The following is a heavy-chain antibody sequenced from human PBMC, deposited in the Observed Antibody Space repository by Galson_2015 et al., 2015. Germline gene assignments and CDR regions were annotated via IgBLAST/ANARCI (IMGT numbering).Heavy chain of an antibody. CDR3: TRAAPWGSFDY. D-gene: IGHD1-26*01. CDR1: GDSVSSNSVA. V-gene: IGHV6-1*01. J-gene: IGHJ4*02. Sequence: CAISGDSVSSNSVAWNWIRQSPSRGLEWMGRTYYRSKWYNDYAVSVKSRITINPDTSKNQFSLHLNSVTPEDTAVYFCTRAAPWGSFDYWGQGTLVTVSS. CDR2: TYYRSKWYN.